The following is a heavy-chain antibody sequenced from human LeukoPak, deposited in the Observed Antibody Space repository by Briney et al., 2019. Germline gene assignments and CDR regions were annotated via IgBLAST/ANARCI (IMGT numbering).Heavy chain of an antibody. V-gene: IGHV4-39*01. Sequence: SETLSLTCTVSGGSISSSSYYWGWIRQPLGKGLEWIGSIYYSGSTYYNPSLKSRVTISVDTSKNQFSLKLSSVTAADTAVYYCARALLGYCSSTSCYRLDHFDYWGQGTLVTVSS. J-gene: IGHJ4*02. CDR3: ARALLGYCSSTSCYRLDHFDY. CDR1: GGSISSSSYY. D-gene: IGHD2-2*01. CDR2: IYYSGST.